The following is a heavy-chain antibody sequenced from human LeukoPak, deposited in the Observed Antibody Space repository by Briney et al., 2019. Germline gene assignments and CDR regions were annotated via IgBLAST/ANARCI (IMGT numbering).Heavy chain of an antibody. CDR3: SRDRRPQWAFDI. D-gene: IGHD2-8*01. V-gene: IGHV3-23*01. CDR2: ISGSGGST. CDR1: GFSFSSYD. Sequence: GSLRLSCAASGFSFSSYDMHGVRQAPGKGLGWVSAISGSGGSTYYADSVKGRFTISRDNSRDTLYLQMNSLRDEDTAVYYCSRDRRPQWAFDIWGQGTMVTVSS. J-gene: IGHJ3*02.